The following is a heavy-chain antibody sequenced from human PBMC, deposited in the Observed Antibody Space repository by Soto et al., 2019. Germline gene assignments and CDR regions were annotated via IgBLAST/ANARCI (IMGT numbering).Heavy chain of an antibody. V-gene: IGHV1-18*01. D-gene: IGHD3-3*01. CDR3: RGVVTQPPLDAFDI. CDR2: ISAYNGNT. J-gene: IGHJ3*02. Sequence: QVQLVQSGAEVKKPGASVKVSCKASGYTFTSYGISWVRQAPGQGLEWMGWISAYNGNTNYVQKLQGRVTMTTDTSTSTAYMELRSLRSDDTAVYYCRGVVTQPPLDAFDIWGQGTMVTVSS. CDR1: GYTFTSYG.